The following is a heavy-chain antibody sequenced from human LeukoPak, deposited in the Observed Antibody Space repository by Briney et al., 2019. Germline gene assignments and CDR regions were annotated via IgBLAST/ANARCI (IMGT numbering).Heavy chain of an antibody. V-gene: IGHV3-21*01. CDR3: ARELGYSSSWDFDWFDP. CDR2: ISSSSSYI. CDR1: GFTFSSYS. J-gene: IGHJ5*02. D-gene: IGHD6-13*01. Sequence: GGSLRLSCAASGFTFSSYSMNWVSQAPGKGREWVSSISSSSSYIYYADSVKGRFTISRDNAKKPLYLQMNSLRAEDTAVYYCARELGYSSSWDFDWFDPWGQGTLVTVSS.